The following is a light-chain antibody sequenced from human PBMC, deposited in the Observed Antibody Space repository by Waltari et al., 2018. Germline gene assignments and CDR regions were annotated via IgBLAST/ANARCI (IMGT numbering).Light chain of an antibody. CDR3: QQYGSSPPT. Sequence: EIVLTQSPGTLSLSPGERATLSCRASQSLSSSYLAWYQQKPGQAPSLLIYGASSRATGIPDRFSGSGSGTDVTLTITSLEPEDFAGYSCQQYGSSPPTFGQGTKLEIK. V-gene: IGKV3-20*01. CDR1: QSLSSSY. J-gene: IGKJ2*01. CDR2: GAS.